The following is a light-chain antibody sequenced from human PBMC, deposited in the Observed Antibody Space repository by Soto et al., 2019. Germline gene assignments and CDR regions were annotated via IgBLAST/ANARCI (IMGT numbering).Light chain of an antibody. Sequence: QSVLTQPPSASGTPGQRVTISCSGSSPNIGSNYVYWYQQLPGTAPKLLIYTNNQRPSGVPDRFSGSKSGTSASLAISGLRSEDEADYYCAAWDDSLSGAVFGGGTQLTVL. CDR3: AAWDDSLSGAV. CDR2: TNN. J-gene: IGLJ7*01. V-gene: IGLV1-47*01. CDR1: SPNIGSNY.